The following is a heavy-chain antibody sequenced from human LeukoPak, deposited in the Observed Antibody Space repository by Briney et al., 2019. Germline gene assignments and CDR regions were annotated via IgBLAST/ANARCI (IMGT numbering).Heavy chain of an antibody. CDR3: ARAGRVTTTYWYFDL. D-gene: IGHD4-17*01. CDR2: ISYGGSNK. V-gene: IGHV3-30-3*01. Sequence: GGSLRLSCAASGFTFSSYAMHWVRQAPGKGLEWVAVISYGGSNKHYADSVKGRFTISRDNSKNTMYLQMNSLRGEDTAVYYCARAGRVTTTYWYFDLWGRGTLVTVSS. J-gene: IGHJ2*01. CDR1: GFTFSSYA.